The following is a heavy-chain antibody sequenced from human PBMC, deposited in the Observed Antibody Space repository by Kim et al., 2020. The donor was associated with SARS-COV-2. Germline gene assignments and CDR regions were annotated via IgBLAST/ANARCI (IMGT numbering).Heavy chain of an antibody. V-gene: IGHV4-31*11. CDR3: ARTKRIFSPIDY. CDR1: GASIGSGGYY. CDR2: TYYSGST. Sequence: SETLSLTCAVSGASIGSGGYYWAWIRQHPGKGLECIAYTYYSGSTYYNPSLKSRVTMSVDASGNQFSLQLSSVTAADTAVYYCARTKRIFSPIDYWGQGT. D-gene: IGHD3-3*01. J-gene: IGHJ4*02.